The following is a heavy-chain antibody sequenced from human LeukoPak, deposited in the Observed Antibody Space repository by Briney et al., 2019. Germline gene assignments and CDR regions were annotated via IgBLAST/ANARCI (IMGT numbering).Heavy chain of an antibody. CDR2: IIPIFGTA. D-gene: IGHD3-3*01. J-gene: IGHJ4*02. CDR1: GGTFISYA. V-gene: IGHV1-69*05. CDR3: ARDDTVFGVVIAPFDY. Sequence: SVKVSCKASGGTFISYAISWVRQAPGQGLVWMGRIIPIFGTANYAQKFQGRVTITTDESTSTAYMELSSLRSEDTAVYYCARDDTVFGVVIAPFDYWGQGTLVTVSS.